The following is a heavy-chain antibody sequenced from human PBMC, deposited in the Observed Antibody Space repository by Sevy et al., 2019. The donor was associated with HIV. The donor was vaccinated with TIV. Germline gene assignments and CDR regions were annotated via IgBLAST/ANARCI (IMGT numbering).Heavy chain of an antibody. CDR3: AKGRVGYRDCWSGYYFDY. Sequence: GGSLRLSCVASGFIFSSFGIHWVRQAPGKGLEWVAAISFDGSNRYSADSVKGRFTIFRDNSKNTLYLQISSLRIQERAVYYCAKGRVGYRDCWSGYYFDYWGQGTLVTVSS. V-gene: IGHV3-30*18. J-gene: IGHJ4*02. D-gene: IGHD3-3*01. CDR2: ISFDGSNR. CDR1: GFIFSSFG.